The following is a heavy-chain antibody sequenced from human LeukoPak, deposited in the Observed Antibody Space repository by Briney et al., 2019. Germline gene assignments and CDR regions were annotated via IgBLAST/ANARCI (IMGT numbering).Heavy chain of an antibody. CDR1: GYIFRSYG. CDR3: ARGLSDDFWSFYQDY. J-gene: IGHJ4*02. V-gene: IGHV1-18*01. CDR2: ISAYNGKT. D-gene: IGHD3-3*01. Sequence: ASVKVSCKASGYIFRSYGISWVRRAPGQGLEWMGWISAYNGKTNYAQKVQGRVTLTTDTSTSTAYMEMRGLISDDTAVYYCARGLSDDFWSFYQDYWGQGTLLIVSP.